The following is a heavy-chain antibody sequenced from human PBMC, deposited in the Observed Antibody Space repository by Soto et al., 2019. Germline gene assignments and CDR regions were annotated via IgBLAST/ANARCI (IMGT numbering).Heavy chain of an antibody. CDR3: ARWGGSATIPYFDY. D-gene: IGHD6-25*01. CDR1: GFDFNKYG. Sequence: PGGSLRLSCAASGFDFNKYGMLWVRQAPGKGLEWMAVIWYDGGDKNYADSVKGRFTIFRDNSKNTLYLEMSSLRVEDTAVYYCARWGGSATIPYFDYWGQGTQVTVSS. V-gene: IGHV3-33*01. J-gene: IGHJ4*02. CDR2: IWYDGGDK.